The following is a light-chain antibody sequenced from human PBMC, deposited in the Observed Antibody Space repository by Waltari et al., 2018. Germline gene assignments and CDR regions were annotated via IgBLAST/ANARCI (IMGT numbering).Light chain of an antibody. V-gene: IGLV2-18*02. Sequence: YQQPPGTPPNLMIYEVSNRPAGVPDRFSGSKSGNTASLTISGLQAEDEAHYYCSSYTSSSTFGVFGGGTKLTVL. J-gene: IGLJ3*02. CDR3: SSYTSSSTFGV. CDR2: EVS.